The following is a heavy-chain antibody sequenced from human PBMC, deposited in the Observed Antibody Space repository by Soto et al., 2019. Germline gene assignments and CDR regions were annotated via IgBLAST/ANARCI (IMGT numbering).Heavy chain of an antibody. CDR3: EKSPGWFGELFYFDY. D-gene: IGHD3-10*01. V-gene: IGHV3-23*01. CDR1: GFTFSSYA. J-gene: IGHJ4*02. Sequence: GGSLRLSCAASGFTFSSYAMSWVRQAPGKGLEWVSAISGSGGSTYYADSVKGRFTISRDNSKNTLYLQMNSLRAEDTAVYYCEKSPGWFGELFYFDYWGQGTLVTVYS. CDR2: ISGSGGST.